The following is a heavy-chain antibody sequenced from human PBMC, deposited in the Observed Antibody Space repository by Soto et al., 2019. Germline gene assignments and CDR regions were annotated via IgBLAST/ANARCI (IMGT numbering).Heavy chain of an antibody. Sequence: GGSLRLSCAASGFVFSSYPLNWVRQAPEKGLEWVSGISDSGGLTYNADSVKGRFTISRDNSKSTLYLQMGSLRAEDTAVYFCARRAFGSSRAFDLWGQGTVVTVSS. D-gene: IGHD6-6*01. CDR3: ARRAFGSSRAFDL. V-gene: IGHV3-23*01. CDR2: ISDSGGLT. J-gene: IGHJ3*01. CDR1: GFVFSSYP.